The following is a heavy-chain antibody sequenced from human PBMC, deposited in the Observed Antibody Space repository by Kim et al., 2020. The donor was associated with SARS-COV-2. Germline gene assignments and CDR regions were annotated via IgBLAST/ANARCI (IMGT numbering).Heavy chain of an antibody. CDR2: IIPIFGTA. CDR3: ARDSVGYCSGGSCYWDY. Sequence: SVKVSCKASGGTFSSYAISWVRQAPGQGLEWMGGIIPIFGTANYAQKFQGRVTITADESTSTAYMELSSLRSEDTAVYYCARDSVGYCSGGSCYWDYWGQGTLVTVSS. J-gene: IGHJ4*02. CDR1: GGTFSSYA. V-gene: IGHV1-69*13. D-gene: IGHD2-15*01.